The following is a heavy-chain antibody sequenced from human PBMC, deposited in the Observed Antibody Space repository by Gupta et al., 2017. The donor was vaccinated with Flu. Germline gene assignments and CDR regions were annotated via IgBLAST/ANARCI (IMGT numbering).Heavy chain of an antibody. V-gene: IGHV3-23*01. CDR2: IGGSGGST. CDR1: GFTFSNYA. D-gene: IGHD3-3*01. J-gene: IGHJ5*02. CDR3: AKGGDYDCWSGYLYPKGWCDP. Sequence: QLLESGGGFVQPGGSLRLSCAASGFTFSNYAMNWVRQAPGKGLEWVSVIGGSGGSTYYADSGKGRFTISRDNYKNTLYLQMNSLRAEDTAVYYCAKGGDYDCWSGYLYPKGWCDPWGQGTLVTVSS.